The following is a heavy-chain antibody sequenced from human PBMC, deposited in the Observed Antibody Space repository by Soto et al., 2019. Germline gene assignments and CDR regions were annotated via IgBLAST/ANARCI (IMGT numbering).Heavy chain of an antibody. V-gene: IGHV1-69*12. CDR1: GGTFSSYA. J-gene: IGHJ6*02. D-gene: IGHD3-16*01. CDR3: ARRLGGSHYFDGMDV. CDR2: IIPFFGTA. Sequence: QVQLVQSGAEVKKPGSSVKVSCKASGGTFSSYAISWVRQAPGQGLEWMGGIIPFFGTADYEQKFQGRVTITAGDFTSTASMELSSLISEDTAVYYCARRLGGSHYFDGMDVWGPGTTVTVSS.